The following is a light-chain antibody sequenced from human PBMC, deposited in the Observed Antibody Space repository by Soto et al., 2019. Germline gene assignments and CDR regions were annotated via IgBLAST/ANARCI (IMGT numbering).Light chain of an antibody. V-gene: IGKV3-15*01. J-gene: IGKJ2*01. Sequence: EIVMTQSPVTLSVSPGERVTLSCRASQSISDKSAWYQQKPGQAPRLLMFGASTRATGIPARFSGSGSGTDFTLNITGLQSEDFAVYYCQQYKSWPYTFGQGTKVDIK. CDR1: QSISDK. CDR3: QQYKSWPYT. CDR2: GAS.